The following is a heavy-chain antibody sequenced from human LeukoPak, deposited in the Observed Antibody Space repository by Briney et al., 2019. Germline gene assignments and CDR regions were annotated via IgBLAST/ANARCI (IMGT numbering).Heavy chain of an antibody. CDR3: ARDVGYSYGYGY. Sequence: SVKVSCKASGGTFSSYAISWVRQAPGQGLEWMGGIIPIFGTANYAQKLQGRVTMTTDTSTSTAYMELRSLRSDDTAVYYCARDVGYSYGYGYWGQGTLVTVSS. CDR1: GGTFSSYA. D-gene: IGHD5-18*01. V-gene: IGHV1-69*05. J-gene: IGHJ4*02. CDR2: IIPIFGTA.